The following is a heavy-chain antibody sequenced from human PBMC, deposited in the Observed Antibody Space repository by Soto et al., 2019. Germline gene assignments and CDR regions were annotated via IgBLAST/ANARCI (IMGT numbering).Heavy chain of an antibody. CDR2: ISYDGSNK. CDR1: GFTFSSYG. D-gene: IGHD3-3*01. CDR3: AKLSGQNGYDFWSGYYRDYGMDV. V-gene: IGHV3-30*18. Sequence: QVQLVESGGGVVQPGRSLRLSCAASGFTFSSYGMHWVRQAPGKGLEWVAVISYDGSNKYYADSVKGRFTISRDNSKNTLYLQMNSLRAEDTAVYYCAKLSGQNGYDFWSGYYRDYGMDVWGQGTTVTVSS. J-gene: IGHJ6*02.